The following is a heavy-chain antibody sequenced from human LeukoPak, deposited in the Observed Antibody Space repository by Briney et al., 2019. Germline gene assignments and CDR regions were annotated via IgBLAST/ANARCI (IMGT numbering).Heavy chain of an antibody. Sequence: PSETLSLTCTVSGVSISSGGYYWSWIRQHPGKGLEWIGNIYYSGSTYYNPSLKSRVTISVDTSKNQFSLKLSSVTGADTAVYYCARTPITMVRGVIIFDYWGQGTLVTVSS. CDR3: ARTPITMVRGVIIFDY. CDR2: IYYSGST. CDR1: GVSISSGGYY. J-gene: IGHJ4*02. V-gene: IGHV4-31*03. D-gene: IGHD3-10*01.